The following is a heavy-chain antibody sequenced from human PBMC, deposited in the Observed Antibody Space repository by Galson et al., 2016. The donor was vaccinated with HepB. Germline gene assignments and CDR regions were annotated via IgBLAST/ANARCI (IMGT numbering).Heavy chain of an antibody. CDR2: INPDNGLT. V-gene: IGHV1-3*01. J-gene: IGHJ4*02. Sequence: SVKVSCKASGYTFKTRGIHWVRQAPGQGLEWMGWINPDNGLTKSSQKFRGRVTFTRDTVATTAYMELSSLRYEDTAVFYCARIVAGLDSWGQGTLVTVS. CDR3: ARIVAGLDS. CDR1: GYTFKTRG. D-gene: IGHD3-16*02.